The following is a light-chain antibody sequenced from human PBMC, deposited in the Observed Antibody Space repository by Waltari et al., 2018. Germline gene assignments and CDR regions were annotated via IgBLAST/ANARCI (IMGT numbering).Light chain of an antibody. V-gene: IGKV1-13*02. CDR2: DTS. J-gene: IGKJ2*01. CDR1: KGISSG. Sequence: AIQLTQSPSFLSASVGDRVTITCRASKGISSGLAWYQQKPGNPPQLLIYDTSSLKSGVPSRFSGSGSGTDFTLTIDSLQPEDFATYYCQQVNTYPLYTFGQGTKL. CDR3: QQVNTYPLYT.